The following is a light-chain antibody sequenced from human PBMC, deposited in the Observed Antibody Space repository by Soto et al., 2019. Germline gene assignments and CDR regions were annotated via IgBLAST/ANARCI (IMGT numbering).Light chain of an antibody. CDR2: ETS. J-gene: IGKJ2*01. CDR1: QNVRSY. CDR3: QQSYSTPYT. Sequence: DTQMTQSPSSLSASVGDRVTITCRASQNVRSYLNWYQQKPGEAPNLLIYETSTLQSGVPSRFSGDGYGTDFTLSISSLHPEDFATYYCQQSYSTPYTFGQGTKLEIK. V-gene: IGKV1-39*01.